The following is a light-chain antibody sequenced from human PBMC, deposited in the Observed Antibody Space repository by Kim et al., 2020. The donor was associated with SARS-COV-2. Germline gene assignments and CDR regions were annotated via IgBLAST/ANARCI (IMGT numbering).Light chain of an antibody. CDR3: QQYNSHST. V-gene: IGKV1-5*01. CDR2: DAS. CDR1: RSLSNR. Sequence: SASVGDRVAITCRASRSLSNRLAWYQVKPGKAPKLLIYDASTLDTGVPSRFRGGVSGTDFTLNISSLQPDDFATYYCQQYNSHSTFGQGTKVDIK. J-gene: IGKJ1*01.